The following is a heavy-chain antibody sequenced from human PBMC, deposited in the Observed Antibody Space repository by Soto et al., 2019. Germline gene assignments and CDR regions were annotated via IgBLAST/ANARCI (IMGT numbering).Heavy chain of an antibody. J-gene: IGHJ4*02. V-gene: IGHV5-51*01. CDR2: IYPGDSDT. D-gene: IGHD3-22*01. Sequence: GESLKISCKGSGYSFTSYWIGWARQMPGKGLEWMGIIYPGDSDTRYSPSFQGQVTISADKSISTAYLQWSSLKASDTAMYYCARLYYYDSSGYYNPAAGYYFDYWGQGTLVTVSS. CDR3: ARLYYYDSSGYYNPAAGYYFDY. CDR1: GYSFTSYW.